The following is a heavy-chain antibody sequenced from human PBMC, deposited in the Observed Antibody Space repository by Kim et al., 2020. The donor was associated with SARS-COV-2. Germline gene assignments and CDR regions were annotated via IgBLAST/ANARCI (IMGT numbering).Heavy chain of an antibody. J-gene: IGHJ6*02. CDR2: ISSNGGST. D-gene: IGHD6-13*01. Sequence: GGSLRLSCSASGLTFSSYAMHWVRQAPGKGLEYVSAISSNGGSTYYADSVKGRFTISRDNSKNTLYLQMSSLRAEDTAVYYCVKGGIYDIAAAGNYYYYGMDVWGQGTTVTVSS. CDR3: VKGGIYDIAAAGNYYYYGMDV. V-gene: IGHV3-64D*06. CDR1: GLTFSSYA.